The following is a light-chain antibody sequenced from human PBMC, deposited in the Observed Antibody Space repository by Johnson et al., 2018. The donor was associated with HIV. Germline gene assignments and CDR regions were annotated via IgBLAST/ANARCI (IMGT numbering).Light chain of an antibody. J-gene: IGLJ1*01. CDR2: ENN. Sequence: HSVLTQPPSVSAAPGQKVTISCSGSSSNIGNNYVSWYQQLPGTAPKLLIYENNKRPSGIPDRFSGSKSGTSATLGITGLQTGDEADYYCGTWDSSLSAVFGTGTKGTVL. CDR3: GTWDSSLSAV. V-gene: IGLV1-51*02. CDR1: SSNIGNNY.